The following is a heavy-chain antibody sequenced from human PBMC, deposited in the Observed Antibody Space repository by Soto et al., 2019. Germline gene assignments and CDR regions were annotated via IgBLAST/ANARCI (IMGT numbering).Heavy chain of an antibody. CDR1: GGTFSSYA. D-gene: IGHD4-17*01. CDR2: IIPIFGTA. Sequence: QVQLVQSGAEVKKPGSSVKVSCKASGGTFSSYAISWVRQAPGQGLEWMGGIIPIFGTANYAQKFQGRVTITADDSTSTAYMELRSLRSEDTAVYYCASGRYGHLPYGYGMDVWRQGTTVTVSS. CDR3: ASGRYGHLPYGYGMDV. J-gene: IGHJ6*02. V-gene: IGHV1-69*12.